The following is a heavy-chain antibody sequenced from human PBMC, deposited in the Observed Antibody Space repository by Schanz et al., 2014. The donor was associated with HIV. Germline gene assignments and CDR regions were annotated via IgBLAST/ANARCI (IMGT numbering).Heavy chain of an antibody. V-gene: IGHV3-9*01. CDR2: ISWNSGSV. CDR3: ANTEFPYSSSSDYYYGMDV. D-gene: IGHD6-6*01. CDR1: RFPFDDYA. Sequence: EVQLLESWGFFFPPFHSLILSCAASRFPFDDYAMHWVRQAPGKGLEWVSSISWNSGSVDYADSVKGRFTISRDNSKNTLYLQMNSLRAEDTAVYFCANTEFPYSSSSDYYYGMDVWGQGTTVTVSS. J-gene: IGHJ6*02.